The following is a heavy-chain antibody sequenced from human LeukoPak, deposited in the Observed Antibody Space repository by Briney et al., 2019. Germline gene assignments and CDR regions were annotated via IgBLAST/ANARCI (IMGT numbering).Heavy chain of an antibody. CDR1: GYSISSGYY. CDR3: ARADHFGSGYFDY. Sequence: SETLSLTCAVSGYSISSGYYGVWIRQPPGKGLEWIGSIYHSGSTYYNPSLKSRVTISVDTSKNQFSLKLSSVTAADTAVYYCARADHFGSGYFDYWGQGTLVTVSS. D-gene: IGHD3-3*02. V-gene: IGHV4-38-2*01. J-gene: IGHJ4*02. CDR2: IYHSGST.